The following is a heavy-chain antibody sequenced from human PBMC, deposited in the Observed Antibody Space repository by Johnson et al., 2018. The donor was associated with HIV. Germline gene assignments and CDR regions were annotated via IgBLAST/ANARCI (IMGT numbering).Heavy chain of an antibody. CDR1: GFTFSSYG. CDR3: ARDGWGSRGWDDAFDI. V-gene: IGHV3-30*02. Sequence: QVQLVESGGGVVQPGRSLRLSCAASGFTFSSYGMHWVRQAPGKGLEWVSFIRYDGNNKYYTDSVKGRFTISRDKSKNTLYLQMNSLRAEDTAVYYCARDGWGSRGWDDAFDIWGQGTMVTVSS. J-gene: IGHJ3*02. CDR2: IRYDGNNK. D-gene: IGHD6-19*01.